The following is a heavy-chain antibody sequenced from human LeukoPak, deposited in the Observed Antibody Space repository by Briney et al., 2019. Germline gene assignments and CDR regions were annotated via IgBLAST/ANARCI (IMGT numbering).Heavy chain of an antibody. CDR1: GKSHTDLS. V-gene: IGHV1-24*01. CDR2: FDPEDRET. J-gene: IGHJ4*02. Sequence: ASVKVSCKVSGKSHTDLSMNWVRQVPGKDFEWMGSFDPEDRETIYAQKFQGRVLMTEDTSTDTAYMELRNLKSDDTAVYYCASILTSNFDCWGQGTLVTVSS. D-gene: IGHD3-9*01. CDR3: ASILTSNFDC.